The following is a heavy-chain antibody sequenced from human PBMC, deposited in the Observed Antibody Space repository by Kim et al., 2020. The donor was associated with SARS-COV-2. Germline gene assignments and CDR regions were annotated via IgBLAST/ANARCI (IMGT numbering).Heavy chain of an antibody. D-gene: IGHD5-12*01. J-gene: IGHJ4*02. CDR2: K. Sequence: KYYASSGKGRFTITRDKTKNTLYLQMTGLRAAATAVYYCENARAGYVYFDYWGQGTLVTVSS. V-gene: IGHV3-33*03. CDR3: ENARAGYVYFDY.